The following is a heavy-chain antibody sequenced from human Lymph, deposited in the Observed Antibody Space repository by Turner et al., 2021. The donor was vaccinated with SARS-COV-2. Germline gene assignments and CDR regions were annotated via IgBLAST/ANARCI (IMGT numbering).Heavy chain of an antibody. Sequence: EVQLLESGGDLVQPGGSLRLSCAASGFTFSNYAMSWDRQAPGKGLEWVSDISGSGARTYYADSVKGRFTISRDNSKNTLFLQMNSLRADDTAIYYCAKSPLGEDYFDYWGQGTLVTVSS. V-gene: IGHV3-23*01. D-gene: IGHD3-16*01. J-gene: IGHJ4*02. CDR1: GFTFSNYA. CDR3: AKSPLGEDYFDY. CDR2: ISGSGART.